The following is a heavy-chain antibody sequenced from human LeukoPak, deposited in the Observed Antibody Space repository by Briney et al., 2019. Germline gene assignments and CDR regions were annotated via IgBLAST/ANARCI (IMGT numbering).Heavy chain of an antibody. CDR3: ARGLRWLQFSTRYYYYYGMDV. D-gene: IGHD5-24*01. V-gene: IGHV4-30-2*01. J-gene: IGHJ6*02. CDR1: GGSISSGGYS. Sequence: SQTLSLTCAVSGGSISSGGYSWSWIRQPPGKGLEWIGYIYHSGSTYYNPSLKSRVTISVDRSKNQFSLKLSSVTAADTAVYYCARGLRWLQFSTRYYYYYGMDVWGQGTTVTVSS. CDR2: IYHSGST.